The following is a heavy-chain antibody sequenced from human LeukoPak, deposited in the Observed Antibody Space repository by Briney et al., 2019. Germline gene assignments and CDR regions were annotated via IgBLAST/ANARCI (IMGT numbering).Heavy chain of an antibody. CDR1: GGSISSGSYY. V-gene: IGHV4-61*02. J-gene: IGHJ6*03. D-gene: IGHD2-2*01. Sequence: SETLSLTCTVSGGSISSGSYYWSWIRQPAGKGLEWIGRIYTSGSTNYNPSPKSRVSISVDTSKNQFSLKLSSVTAADTAAYYCARDDIVVVPAVSGAEDYYYYMDVWGKGTTVTVSS. CDR3: ARDDIVVVPAVSGAEDYYYYMDV. CDR2: IYTSGST.